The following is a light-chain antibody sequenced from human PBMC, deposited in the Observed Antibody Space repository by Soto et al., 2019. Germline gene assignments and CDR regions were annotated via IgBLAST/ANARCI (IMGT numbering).Light chain of an antibody. CDR1: QDISNY. Sequence: DIQMTQSPPSLSASVGDRVTITCQASQDISNYLNWYQQKLGKAPKLLIYDASNLETGVSSRFSGSGSGTGFTLTISSLQPEDSATYYCQHFDSLPLSFGPGTKVQIK. CDR2: DAS. J-gene: IGKJ3*01. CDR3: QHFDSLPLS. V-gene: IGKV1-33*01.